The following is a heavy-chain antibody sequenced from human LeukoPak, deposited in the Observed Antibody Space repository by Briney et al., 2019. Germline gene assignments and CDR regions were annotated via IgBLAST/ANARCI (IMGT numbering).Heavy chain of an antibody. CDR2: IYYSGSA. J-gene: IGHJ4*02. Sequence: SETLSLTCAVYGGSFSGYYWSWIRQPPGKGLEWIGYIYYSGSANYNPSLKSRVTISVDTSKNQFSLKLSSVTAADTAVYYCARVKIGHFDYWGQGTLVTVSS. CDR3: ARVKIGHFDY. CDR1: GGSFSGYY. V-gene: IGHV4-59*01.